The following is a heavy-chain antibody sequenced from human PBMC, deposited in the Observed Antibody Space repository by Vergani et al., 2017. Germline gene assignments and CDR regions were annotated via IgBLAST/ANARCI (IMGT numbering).Heavy chain of an antibody. V-gene: IGHV1-2*02. CDR3: ARVSSKDFWSGYFQTYYYYLGMDV. CDR1: GYTFTGYY. Sequence: QVQLVQSGAEVKKPGASVKVSCKASGYTFTGYYMHWVRQAPGQGLEWMGWINPNSGGTNYAQKFQGRVTMTRDTSISTAYMELSRLRSDDKAVYYCARVSSKDFWSGYFQTYYYYLGMDVWGQGTTVTVSS. CDR2: INPNSGGT. J-gene: IGHJ6*02. D-gene: IGHD3-3*01.